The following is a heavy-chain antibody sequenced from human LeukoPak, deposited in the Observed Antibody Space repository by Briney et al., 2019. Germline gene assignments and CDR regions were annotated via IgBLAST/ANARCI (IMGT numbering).Heavy chain of an antibody. D-gene: IGHD1-26*01. CDR1: GFTSIAYA. CDR3: AKSVSPGGYVGTLYFFDD. Sequence: GGSLRLSCVGSGFTSIAYALTWARQAPGKGLEWVSGISGSGGTTYYADSVEGQFTISRDNSKNTVSLQMNSLRAEDTAIYYCAKSVSPGGYVGTLYFFDDWGQGTLVTVSS. J-gene: IGHJ4*02. V-gene: IGHV3-23*01. CDR2: ISGSGGTT.